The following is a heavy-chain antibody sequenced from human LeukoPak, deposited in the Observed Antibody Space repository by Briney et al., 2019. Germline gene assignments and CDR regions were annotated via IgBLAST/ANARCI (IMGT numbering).Heavy chain of an antibody. CDR1: GFTFSSYA. Sequence: PGGSLRLSCAASGFTFSSYAMSWVRQAPGKGLEWVAAISGSGGSTYYADSVKGRFTISRDNSKNTLYLQMDSLRAEDTALYYCAKDRNDYGDSGLDYWGQGTLVTVSS. D-gene: IGHD4-17*01. CDR3: AKDRNDYGDSGLDY. V-gene: IGHV3-23*01. J-gene: IGHJ4*02. CDR2: ISGSGGST.